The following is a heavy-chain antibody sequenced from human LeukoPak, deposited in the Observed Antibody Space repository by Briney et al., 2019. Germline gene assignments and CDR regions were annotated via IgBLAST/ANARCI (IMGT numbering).Heavy chain of an antibody. CDR1: GFTFSIYW. J-gene: IGHJ3*01. CDR2: INTDGSST. D-gene: IGHD5-24*01. CDR3: AREQRRWLLLQV. Sequence: GGSLRLSCAASGFTFSIYWMHWVRQAPGKGLVWVSRINTDGSSTSYADSVKGRFTISRDNAKNTLYLQMNSLRAEDTAVYYCAREQRRWLLLQVWGQGTMVTVSS. V-gene: IGHV3-74*01.